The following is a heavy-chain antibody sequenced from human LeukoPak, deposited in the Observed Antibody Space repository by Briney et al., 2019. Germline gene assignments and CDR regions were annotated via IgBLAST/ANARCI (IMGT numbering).Heavy chain of an antibody. D-gene: IGHD3-22*01. CDR2: ISSSSSPI. Sequence: PGGSLRLSCAASGFTFSSYSMNWVRQAPGKGLEWVSHISSSSSPIYYADSVKGRFTISRDNAKNSLYLQMNSLRAEDTALYYCAREGLGDDSSGYYYVNFDYWGQGTLVTVSS. V-gene: IGHV3-48*01. CDR1: GFTFSSYS. J-gene: IGHJ4*02. CDR3: AREGLGDDSSGYYYVNFDY.